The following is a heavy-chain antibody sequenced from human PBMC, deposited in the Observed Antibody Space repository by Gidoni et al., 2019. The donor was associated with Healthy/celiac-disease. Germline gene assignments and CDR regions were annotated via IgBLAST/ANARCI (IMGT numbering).Heavy chain of an antibody. CDR3: ARRTKRPPYGMDV. D-gene: IGHD1-1*01. J-gene: IGHJ6*02. CDR1: GGSLSSSSYY. V-gene: IGHV4-39*01. Sequence: QLQLQESGPGLVKPSETLSLTCTVSGGSLSSSSYYWGWIRQPPGKGLEWIGSIYYSGSTYHNPSLKSRVTISVDTSKNQFSLKLSSVTAADTAVYYCARRTKRPPYGMDVWGQGTTVTVSS. CDR2: IYYSGST.